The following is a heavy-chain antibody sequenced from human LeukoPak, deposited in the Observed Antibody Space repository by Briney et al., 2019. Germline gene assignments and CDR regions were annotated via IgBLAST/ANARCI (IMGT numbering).Heavy chain of an antibody. J-gene: IGHJ4*02. CDR1: GFTFSIYS. V-gene: IGHV3-48*02. D-gene: IGHD3-10*01. Sequence: GGSLRLSCAASGFTFSIYSMNWVRQAPGKGLEWVSSVKGRFTISRDNAKNSLYLQMNSLRDEDTAVYYCARDSMFRGVPQFDFWGQGTLVTVSS. CDR3: ARDSMFRGVPQFDF.